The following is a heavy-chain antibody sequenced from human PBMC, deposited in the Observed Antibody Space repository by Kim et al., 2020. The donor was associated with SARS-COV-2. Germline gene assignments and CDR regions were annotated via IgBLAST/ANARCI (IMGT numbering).Heavy chain of an antibody. D-gene: IGHD4-17*01. CDR1: GFTFSSYS. J-gene: IGHJ4*03. CDR2: ISSSSSCI. Sequence: GGSLRLSCAASGFTFSSYSMNWVRQAPGKGLEWVSSISSSSSCIYYADSVKGRFTISRDNAKNSLYLQMNSLRAEDTAVYYCARVLGPDSECWKRVHDYVIDGWGQGTLVTVSS. V-gene: IGHV3-21*01. CDR3: ARVLGPDSECWKRVHDYVIDG.